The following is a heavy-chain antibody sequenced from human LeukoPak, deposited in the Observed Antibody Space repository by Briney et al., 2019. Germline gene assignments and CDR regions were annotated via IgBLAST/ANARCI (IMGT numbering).Heavy chain of an antibody. Sequence: KPSETLSLTCTVSGGSISSYYWSWIRQPPGKGLEWIGYIYYSGSTNYNPSLKSRVTISVDTSKNQFSLKLSSVTAADTAVYYCARVEAAPGLFDYWGQGTLVTVSS. V-gene: IGHV4-59*01. CDR1: GGSISSYY. CDR3: ARVEAAPGLFDY. CDR2: IYYSGST. D-gene: IGHD6-13*01. J-gene: IGHJ4*02.